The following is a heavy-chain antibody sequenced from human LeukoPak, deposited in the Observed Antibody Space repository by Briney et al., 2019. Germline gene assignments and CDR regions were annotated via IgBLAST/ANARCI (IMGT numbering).Heavy chain of an antibody. CDR2: IYDGGST. CDR3: ASNYDYVWGSYRFDY. V-gene: IGHV3-53*01. J-gene: IGHJ4*02. CDR1: GSTVSSYF. D-gene: IGHD3-16*02. Sequence: GGSLRLSCAASGSTVSSYFMSWVRQAPGKGPEWVSVIYDGGSTDYADSVKGRFTISRDNSKSTLYLQMNSLRAEDTAVYYCASNYDYVWGSYRFDYWGQGTLVTVSS.